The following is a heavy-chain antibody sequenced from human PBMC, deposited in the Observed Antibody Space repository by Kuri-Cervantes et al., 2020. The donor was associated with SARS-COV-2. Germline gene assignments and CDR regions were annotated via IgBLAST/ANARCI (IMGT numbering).Heavy chain of an antibody. CDR2: IEYTGVT. J-gene: IGHJ4*02. V-gene: IGHV4-34*01. Sequence: SETLSLTCAPFGGSVSHSYWAWIRQPPGKGLEWIGEIEYTGVTNYNPSLKSRVKLSRDTSKNHFVLQLTSVTAADTAVYYCARGYDIHNYIPGHWGQGTLVTVSS. CDR1: GGSVSHSY. D-gene: IGHD3-9*01. CDR3: ARGYDIHNYIPGH.